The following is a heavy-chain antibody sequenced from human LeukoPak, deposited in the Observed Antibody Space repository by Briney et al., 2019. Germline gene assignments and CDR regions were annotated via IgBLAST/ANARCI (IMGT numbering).Heavy chain of an antibody. CDR2: IYYSGST. CDR1: GGSISSYY. V-gene: IGHV4-59*01. CDR3: AKQPMPRAFDI. J-gene: IGHJ3*02. Sequence: SETLSLTCTVSGGSISSYYRSWIRQPPGKGLEWIGYIYYSGSTNYNPSLKSRVTISVDTSKNQFSLKLSSVTAADTAVYYCAKQPMPRAFDIWGQGTMVTVSS. D-gene: IGHD2-2*01.